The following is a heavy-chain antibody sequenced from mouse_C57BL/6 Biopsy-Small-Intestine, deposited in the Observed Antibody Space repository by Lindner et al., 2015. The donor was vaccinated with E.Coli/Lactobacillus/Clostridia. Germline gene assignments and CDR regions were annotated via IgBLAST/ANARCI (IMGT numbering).Heavy chain of an antibody. CDR2: ISDGGSYI. J-gene: IGHJ2*01. D-gene: IGHD1-1*01. Sequence: VQLQESGGGLVKPGGSLKLSCAASGFTFSSYAMSWVRQTPEKRLEWVATISDGGSYIYYPDNVKGRFTISRDNAKNNLYLQMSHLKSEDTAMYYCARDYYGSRYYFDYWGQGTTLTVSS. V-gene: IGHV5-4*01. CDR1: GFTFSSYA. CDR3: ARDYYGSRYYFDY.